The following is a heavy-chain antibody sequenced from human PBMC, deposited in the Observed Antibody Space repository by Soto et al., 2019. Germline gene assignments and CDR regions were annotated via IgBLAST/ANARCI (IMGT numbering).Heavy chain of an antibody. CDR3: ATALLLWLGELQVGFDS. D-gene: IGHD3-10*01. CDR2: ISYDGSNK. CDR1: GFTFSSYG. Sequence: QVQLVESGGGVVQPGRSLRLSCAASGFTFSSYGMHWVRQAPGKGLEWVAVISYDGSNKYYADSVKGRFTISRDNSKNTLYLQMNSLRAEDTAVYYCATALLLWLGELQVGFDSWGQGTLVTVSS. J-gene: IGHJ4*02. V-gene: IGHV3-30*03.